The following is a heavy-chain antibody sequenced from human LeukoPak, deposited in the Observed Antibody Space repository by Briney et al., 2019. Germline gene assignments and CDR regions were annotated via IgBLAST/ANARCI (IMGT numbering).Heavy chain of an antibody. CDR3: ARAMYSSWGSSSWYFDY. CDR2: ISAYNGNT. D-gene: IGHD6-13*01. CDR1: GYTFTSYG. Sequence: GASVKVSCKASGYTFTSYGISWVRQAPGQGLEWMGWISAYNGNTNYAQKLQGRVTMTTDTSTSTAYMELRSLRSDDTAVYYCARAMYSSWGSSSWYFDYWGQGTLVTVSS. J-gene: IGHJ4*02. V-gene: IGHV1-18*01.